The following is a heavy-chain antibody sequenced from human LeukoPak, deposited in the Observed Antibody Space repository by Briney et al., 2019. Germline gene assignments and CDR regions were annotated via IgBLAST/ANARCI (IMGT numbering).Heavy chain of an antibody. CDR3: AKKPDYGDFLGFDY. CDR1: GFTFSNYA. Sequence: GGSLRLSCAASGFTFSNYAMNWVRQAPGKGLEWVSAISGSGGSTYYADSVKGRFTISRDNSKNTLYLQMNSLRAEDTAVYYCAKKPDYGDFLGFDYWGQGTLVTVSS. J-gene: IGHJ4*02. V-gene: IGHV3-23*01. CDR2: ISGSGGST. D-gene: IGHD4-17*01.